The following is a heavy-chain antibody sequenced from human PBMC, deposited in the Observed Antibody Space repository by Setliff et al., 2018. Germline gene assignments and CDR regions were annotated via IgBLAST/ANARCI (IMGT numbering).Heavy chain of an antibody. V-gene: IGHV5-51*01. CDR2: IYPVYADT. J-gene: IGHJ4*02. CDR3: ARHYFYGGNSFAFAY. CDR1: GYSFSTYW. Sequence: PGEALKISCEGSGYSFSTYWIGWVRQVPGEGLEWMGLIYPVYADTRYSPSFQGQVTISADKSISTAYLQWSRLKASDTAIYYCARHYFYGGNSFAFAYWGQGTMVTVSS. D-gene: IGHD2-21*02.